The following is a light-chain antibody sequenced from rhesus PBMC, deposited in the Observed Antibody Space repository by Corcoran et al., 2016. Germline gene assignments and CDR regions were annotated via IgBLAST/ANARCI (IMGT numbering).Light chain of an antibody. CDR1: ENVNNY. J-gene: IGKJ4*01. V-gene: IGKV1-74*01. Sequence: DIQMTQSPSSLSASVGDRVTITCRASENVNNYLNWYQQKPGKAPKLLIYKASYLQSGVPSRFSGSGSGTDYTFTISSLQPEDVATYYCQHGYGTPLTFGGGTKVEIK. CDR2: KAS. CDR3: QHGYGTPLT.